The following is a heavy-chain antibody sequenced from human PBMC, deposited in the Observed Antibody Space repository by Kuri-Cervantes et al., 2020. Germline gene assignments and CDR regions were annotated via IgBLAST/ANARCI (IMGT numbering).Heavy chain of an antibody. Sequence: ASVKVSCKASGYTFTSYGISWVRQAPGQGLEWMGWISAYNGNTNYAQKLQGRVTITRDTSASTAYMELSSLRSEDTAVYYCARDLPYYDSSGYQLINYYMDVWGKGTTVTVSS. D-gene: IGHD3-22*01. CDR1: GYTFTSYG. V-gene: IGHV1-18*01. CDR2: ISAYNGNT. J-gene: IGHJ6*03. CDR3: ARDLPYYDSSGYQLINYYMDV.